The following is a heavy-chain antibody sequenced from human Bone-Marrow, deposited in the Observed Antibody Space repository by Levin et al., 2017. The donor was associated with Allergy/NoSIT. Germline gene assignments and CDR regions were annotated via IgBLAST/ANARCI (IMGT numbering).Heavy chain of an antibody. CDR3: ATWTAVAGTYPWALDV. D-gene: IGHD2-15*01. CDR1: GYTLTELP. CDR2: FEPEEGGT. V-gene: IGHV1-24*01. J-gene: IGHJ3*01. Sequence: ASVKVPCKVSGYTLTELPMHWVRQAPGKGLEWMGGFEPEEGGTIYAQKFQGRVTMTDDTSTDTAYMELSSLRFEDMAVYYCATWTAVAGTYPWALDVWGQGTMVTVSS.